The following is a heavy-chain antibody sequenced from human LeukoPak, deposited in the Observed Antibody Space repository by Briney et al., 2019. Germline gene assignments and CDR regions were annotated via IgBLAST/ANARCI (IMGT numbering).Heavy chain of an antibody. Sequence: GGSLRLSCAASGFTFSSYGMHWVRQAPGKGLEWVAFIRYDGSNKYYADSVKGRFTISRDNSKNTLYLQMNSLRAEDTAVYYCARALYGSGSYPHFDYWGQGTLVTVSS. CDR2: IRYDGSNK. CDR3: ARALYGSGSYPHFDY. J-gene: IGHJ4*02. D-gene: IGHD3-10*01. V-gene: IGHV3-30*02. CDR1: GFTFSSYG.